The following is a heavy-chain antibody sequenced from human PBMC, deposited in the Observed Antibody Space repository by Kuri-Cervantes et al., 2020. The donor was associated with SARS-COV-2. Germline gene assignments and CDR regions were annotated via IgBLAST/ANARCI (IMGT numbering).Heavy chain of an antibody. D-gene: IGHD5-24*01. V-gene: IGHV1-18*01. CDR2: VSAYNGNT. CDR1: GYTFTSYG. J-gene: IGHJ4*02. CDR3: ARGKEMATETTLDY. Sequence: ASVKVSCKASGYTFTSYGISWVRQAPGQGLEWMGWVSAYNGNTNYAQKLQGRVTMTTDTSTSTAYMELRSLRSDDTAVYYCARGKEMATETTLDYWGQGTLVTVSS.